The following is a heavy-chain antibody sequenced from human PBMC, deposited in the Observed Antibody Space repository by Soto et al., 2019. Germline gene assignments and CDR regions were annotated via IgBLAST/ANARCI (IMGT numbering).Heavy chain of an antibody. CDR1: GGTFSSYA. CDR2: FIPIFGTA. CDR3: ARGGLDTSYYYYGMDV. Sequence: SVKVSCKASGGTFSSYAISWVRQAPGQGLEWMGGFIPIFGTANYAQKFQGRVTITADESTSTAYMELSSLRSEDTAVYYCARGGLDTSYYYYGMDVWGQGTTVTVCS. V-gene: IGHV1-69*13. D-gene: IGHD3-16*01. J-gene: IGHJ6*02.